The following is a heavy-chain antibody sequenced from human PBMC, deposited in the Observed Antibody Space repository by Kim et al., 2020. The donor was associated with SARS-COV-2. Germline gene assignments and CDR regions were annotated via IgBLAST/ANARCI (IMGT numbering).Heavy chain of an antibody. Sequence: SGPTLVNPTQTLTLTCTFSGFSLDTSGMCVSWIRQPPGKALEWLALIHWDGDEYYSTSLGTRLTISKDTSKNEVVLTMATMDPVDTATYYCARTRYTGSYSYFFDYWGQGTLVTVSS. CDR1: GFSLDTSGMC. D-gene: IGHD1-26*01. J-gene: IGHJ4*02. CDR2: IHWDGDE. V-gene: IGHV2-70*01. CDR3: ARTRYTGSYSYFFDY.